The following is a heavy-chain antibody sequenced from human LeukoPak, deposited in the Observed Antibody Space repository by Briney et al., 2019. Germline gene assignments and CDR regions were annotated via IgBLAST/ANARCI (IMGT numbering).Heavy chain of an antibody. CDR1: GFTSSSYS. J-gene: IGHJ4*02. CDR3: ATSRGAQLQDY. Sequence: GGSLRLSCAASGFTSSSYSMNWVRQAPGKGLEWVSSISSSSSYIYYADSVKGRFTISRDNAKNSLYLQMNSLRAEDTAVYYCATSRGAQLQDYWGQGTLVTVSS. CDR2: ISSSSSYI. V-gene: IGHV3-21*01. D-gene: IGHD2-2*01.